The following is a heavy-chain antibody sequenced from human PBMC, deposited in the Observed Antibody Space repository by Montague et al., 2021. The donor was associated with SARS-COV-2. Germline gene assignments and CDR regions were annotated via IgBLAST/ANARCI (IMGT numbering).Heavy chain of an antibody. CDR1: GGSFSDYY. CDR2: INHSGST. V-gene: IGHV4-34*01. J-gene: IGHJ6*02. CDR3: ARERQGNYFHYYGLDV. Sequence: SETLSLTCAVYGGSFSDYYWCWIRQPPGKGLEWMGEINHSGSTGYNPNLKSRVTISVDTSKNQFSLRLTSVTAADTAVYYCARERQGNYFHYYGLDVWGQGTTVTVSS. D-gene: IGHD1-1*01.